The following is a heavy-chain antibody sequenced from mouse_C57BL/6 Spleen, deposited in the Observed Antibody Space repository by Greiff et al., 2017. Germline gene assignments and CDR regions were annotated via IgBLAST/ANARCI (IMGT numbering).Heavy chain of an antibody. CDR3: ASRITTVVAPFDY. J-gene: IGHJ2*01. D-gene: IGHD1-1*01. CDR1: GYSITRGYY. Sequence: EVQLQESGPGLVKPSQSLSLTCSVTGYSITRGYYWNWIRQFPGNKLEWMGYISYDGSNNYNPSLKNRISITRDTSKNQFFLKLNSVTTEDTATYYCASRITTVVAPFDYWGQGTTLTVSS. CDR2: ISYDGSN. V-gene: IGHV3-6*01.